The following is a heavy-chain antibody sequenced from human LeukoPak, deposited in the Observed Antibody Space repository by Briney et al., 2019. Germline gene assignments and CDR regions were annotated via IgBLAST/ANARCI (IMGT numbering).Heavy chain of an antibody. CDR3: ARARNYYDSSGYYLGGAFDI. CDR2: IYYSGST. CDR1: GGSISSYY. V-gene: IGHV4-59*01. Sequence: SETLSLTCTVSGGSISSYYWSWIRQPPGKGLEWIGYIYYSGSTNYNPSLKSRVTISVDTSKNQFSLKLSSVTAADTAVYYCARARNYYDSSGYYLGGAFDIWGQGTMVTVSS. J-gene: IGHJ3*02. D-gene: IGHD3-22*01.